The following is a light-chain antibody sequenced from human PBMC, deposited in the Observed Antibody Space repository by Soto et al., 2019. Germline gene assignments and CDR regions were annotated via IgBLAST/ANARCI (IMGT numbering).Light chain of an antibody. J-gene: IGLJ1*01. V-gene: IGLV2-14*03. CDR2: DVS. CDR1: SSDVGSYKY. CDR3: NSYTTSSTLV. Sequence: QSALTQPASVSGSPGQSITISCTGTSSDVGSYKYVSWYQQHPGKAPKLMIYDVSNRPSGVSNRFSGSKSGNTPSLTISGLRSEDEADYYCNSYTTSSTLVFGTGTKVTVL.